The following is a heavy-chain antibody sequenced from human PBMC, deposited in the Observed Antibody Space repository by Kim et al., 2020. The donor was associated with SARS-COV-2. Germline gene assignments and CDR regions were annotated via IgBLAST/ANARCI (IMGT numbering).Heavy chain of an antibody. CDR2: INHSGST. D-gene: IGHD6-13*01. CDR3: ARGQSSSSWYSRRDWFDP. Sequence: SETLSLTCAVYGGSFSGYYWSWIRQPPGKGLEWIGEINHSGSTNYNPSLKSRVTISVDTSKNQFSLKLSSVTAADTAVYYCARGQSSSSWYSRRDWFDP. V-gene: IGHV4-34*01. J-gene: IGHJ5*02. CDR1: GGSFSGYY.